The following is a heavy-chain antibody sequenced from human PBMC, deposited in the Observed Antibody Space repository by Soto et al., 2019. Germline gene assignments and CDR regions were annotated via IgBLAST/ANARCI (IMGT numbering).Heavy chain of an antibody. D-gene: IGHD3-16*02. Sequence: SQTLSLTCAVSGDSVSSNSAAWNWIRQSPSRGLEWLGRTYYRSKWYNDYAVSVKSRITINPDTSKNQFSLQLNSVTPEDTAVYYCSKESGGVDYVWGSYRYSPIGMDVWGQGTTVTVSS. V-gene: IGHV6-1*01. CDR2: TYYRSKWYN. CDR3: SKESGGVDYVWGSYRYSPIGMDV. J-gene: IGHJ6*02. CDR1: GDSVSSNSAA.